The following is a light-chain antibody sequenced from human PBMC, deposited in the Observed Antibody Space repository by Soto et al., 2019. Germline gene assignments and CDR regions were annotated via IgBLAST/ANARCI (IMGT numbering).Light chain of an antibody. Sequence: DIQMTQSPSSLSASVEDRVIITCRASQSISNHLNWYQQKPGKAPKLLIFDASTLESGVSSRFSGRGSETEFTLTISSLQPDDFATYYCQQYNSYSPATFGQGTKVDIK. CDR3: QQYNSYSPAT. J-gene: IGKJ1*01. CDR1: QSISNH. CDR2: DAS. V-gene: IGKV1-5*01.